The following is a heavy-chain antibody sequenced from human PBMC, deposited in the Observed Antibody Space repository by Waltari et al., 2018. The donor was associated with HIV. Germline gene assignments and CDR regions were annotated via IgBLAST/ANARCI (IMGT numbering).Heavy chain of an antibody. CDR2: IIPIFGTS. Sequence: QVQLVQSGAEVKKPGSSVKVSCKASGGTFSSYAIGWVRQAPGQGLEWLGGIIPIFGTSIYAQNFQGRVTITADESTSTAYMELSSLRSEDTAVYYCSRMNEVAVAGTGFDAFDIWGQGTKVTVSS. CDR1: GGTFSSYA. D-gene: IGHD6-19*01. CDR3: SRMNEVAVAGTGFDAFDI. J-gene: IGHJ3*02. V-gene: IGHV1-69*01.